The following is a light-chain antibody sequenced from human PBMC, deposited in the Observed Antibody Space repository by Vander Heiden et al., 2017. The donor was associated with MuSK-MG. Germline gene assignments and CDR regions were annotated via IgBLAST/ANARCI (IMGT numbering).Light chain of an antibody. CDR1: QSVSSNY. CDR2: GAS. J-gene: IGKJ2*01. V-gene: IGKV3-20*01. Sequence: EMVLTQSPGTLSLSPGERATLSCRASQSVSSNYLAWYQQKPGQAPRLLFYGASTRATGIPDRFRGSGSGTDFTLTISRLEPEDFAVYRCQQEDSSPYTFGQGTKMEIK. CDR3: QQEDSSPYT.